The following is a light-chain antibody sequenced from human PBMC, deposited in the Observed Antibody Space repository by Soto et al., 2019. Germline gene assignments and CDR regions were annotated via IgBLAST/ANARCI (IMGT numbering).Light chain of an antibody. V-gene: IGLV2-14*01. CDR1: SSDVGGHDY. Sequence: QSVLTQPASVSVSPGQSITISCTGTSSDVGGHDYVSWYQQHPGKAPKLIIYEVRNRPSGVSNRFSGSKSGNTASLTISGLQAEDEAYYYCSSYSSTTLVFGTGTRSPS. CDR3: SSYSSTTLV. CDR2: EVR. J-gene: IGLJ1*01.